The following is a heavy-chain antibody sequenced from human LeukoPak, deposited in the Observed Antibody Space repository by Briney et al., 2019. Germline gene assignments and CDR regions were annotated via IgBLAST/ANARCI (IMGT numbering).Heavy chain of an antibody. Sequence: PGGSLRLSCAASGFTVSSNYMSCVRQAPGKGLEWVSVSYSGGSTYYADSVKGRFTIFRDNFKNTLYLQMNSLRAEDTAVYYCARDSSGYYSYYYYYMDVWGKGTTVTVSS. CDR1: GFTVSSNY. CDR2: SYSGGST. CDR3: ARDSSGYYSYYYYYMDV. J-gene: IGHJ6*03. D-gene: IGHD3-22*01. V-gene: IGHV3-66*02.